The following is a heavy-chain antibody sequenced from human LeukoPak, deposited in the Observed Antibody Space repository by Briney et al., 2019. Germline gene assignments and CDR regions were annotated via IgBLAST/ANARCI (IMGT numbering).Heavy chain of an antibody. CDR3: ARSSGYSYGPSFDY. CDR1: GFTVSSNY. J-gene: IGHJ4*02. V-gene: IGHV3-53*01. D-gene: IGHD5-18*01. Sequence: PGGSLRLSCAASGFTVSSNYMSWVRQAPGKGLEWVSVIYSGGSTYYADSVKGRFTISRDNSKNTLYLQMNSLRAEDTAVYYCARSSGYSYGPSFDYWGQGTLVTVSS. CDR2: IYSGGST.